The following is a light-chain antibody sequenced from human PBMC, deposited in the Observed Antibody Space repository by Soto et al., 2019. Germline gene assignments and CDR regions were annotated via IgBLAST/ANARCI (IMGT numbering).Light chain of an antibody. J-gene: IGLJ2*01. Sequence: QAVVTQPPSASATPGQRVTISCSGGTSNIGSKTVNWYQHLPATAPKLLIHRNNQRPSGVSDRFSGSKSGTSASLAISGLQSEDEADYYCAVWDDSLNVVVFGGGTKLTVL. CDR1: TSNIGSKT. CDR2: RNN. CDR3: AVWDDSLNVVV. V-gene: IGLV1-44*01.